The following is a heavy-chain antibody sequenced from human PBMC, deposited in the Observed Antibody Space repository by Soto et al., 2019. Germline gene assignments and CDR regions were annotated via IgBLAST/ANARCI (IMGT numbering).Heavy chain of an antibody. D-gene: IGHD1-26*01. CDR1: GGSISSGGYY. J-gene: IGHJ4*02. CDR3: ARVLILGSYSNYCDY. CDR2: IYYSGST. V-gene: IGHV4-31*03. Sequence: QVQLQESGPGLVKPSQTLSLTCTVSGGSISSGGYYWSWIRQHPGKGLEWIGYIYYSGSTYYNPSLKSRVTRAVDTSKNQFSRKLSAVTAADTAVYYCARVLILGSYSNYCDYWGQGTLVTVSS.